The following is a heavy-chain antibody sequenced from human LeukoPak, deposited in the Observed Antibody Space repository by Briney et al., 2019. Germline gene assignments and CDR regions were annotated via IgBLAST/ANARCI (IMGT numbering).Heavy chain of an antibody. CDR2: ISGSGGST. Sequence: GGSLRLSCAASGFTFSSYAMSWVRQAPGEGLEWGSAISGSGGSTYYADSVKGRFTISRDNSKNTLYLQMNSLRAEDTAVYYCAKGCGYYDSSGYYYFDYWGQGTLVTVSS. J-gene: IGHJ4*02. D-gene: IGHD3-22*01. CDR3: AKGCGYYDSSGYYYFDY. CDR1: GFTFSSYA. V-gene: IGHV3-23*01.